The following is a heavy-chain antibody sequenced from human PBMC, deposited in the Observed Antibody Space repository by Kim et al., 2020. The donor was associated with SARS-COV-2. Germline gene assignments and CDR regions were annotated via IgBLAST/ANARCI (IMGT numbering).Heavy chain of an antibody. CDR3: ARASPILRYFDLLPPYDY. Sequence: KSRVTISGDTSKNQFSLKLSSVTAADTAVYYCARASPILRYFDLLPPYDYWGQGALITVAS. V-gene: IGHV4-31*02. J-gene: IGHJ4*02. D-gene: IGHD3-9*01.